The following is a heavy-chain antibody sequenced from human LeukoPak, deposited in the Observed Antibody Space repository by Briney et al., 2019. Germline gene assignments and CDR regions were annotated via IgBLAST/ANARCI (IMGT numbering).Heavy chain of an antibody. V-gene: IGHV3-74*01. Sequence: GSLRLSFAASGFTFSKDWMVWVRQAPGKGLESVSRINTDGTVTTYADSVKGRFTVSRDNADNTMFLQMNSVRDEDTAVYYCATKQWLAPPPDSWGQGTPVTVSS. D-gene: IGHD6-19*01. CDR2: INTDGTVT. J-gene: IGHJ4*02. CDR3: ATKQWLAPPPDS. CDR1: GFTFSKDW.